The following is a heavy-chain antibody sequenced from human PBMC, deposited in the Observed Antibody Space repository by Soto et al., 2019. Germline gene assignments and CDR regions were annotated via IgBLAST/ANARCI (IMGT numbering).Heavy chain of an antibody. CDR2: IWYDGSNK. V-gene: IGHV3-33*01. J-gene: IGHJ4*02. CDR3: ARDRYSSSSVGDY. Sequence: ESGGGVVQPGRSLRLSCAASGFTFSSYGMHWVRQAPGKGLEWVAVIWYDGSNKYYADSVKGRFTISRDNSKNTLYLQMNSLRAEDTAVYYCARDRYSSSSVGDYWGQGTLVTVSS. CDR1: GFTFSSYG. D-gene: IGHD6-6*01.